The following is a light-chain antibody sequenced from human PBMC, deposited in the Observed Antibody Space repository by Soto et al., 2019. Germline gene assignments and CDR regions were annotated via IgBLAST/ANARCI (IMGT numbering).Light chain of an antibody. CDR2: SAS. CDR3: QQSDTIPWA. V-gene: IGKV1-39*01. Sequence: DIPMTQSPSSLSASVGDRVTITCRASQSVNRYLNWYQQKPGKAPKLLISSASSLQGGVPSRFSGSGSGTEFTLTIDGLQPDDLATYFCQQSDTIPWAFGQGTKVEI. J-gene: IGKJ1*01. CDR1: QSVNRY.